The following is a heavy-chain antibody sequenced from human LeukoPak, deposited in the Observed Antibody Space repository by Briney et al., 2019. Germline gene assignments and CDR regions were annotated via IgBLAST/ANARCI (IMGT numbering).Heavy chain of an antibody. CDR1: VYTVTEYY. J-gene: IGHJ4*02. CDR3: ARVQSIAAAGVSEFDY. V-gene: IGHV1-2*02. CDR2: INPNSGGT. D-gene: IGHD6-13*01. Sequence: ASVKVSCKASVYTVTEYYMHWVRQAPGQGLEWMGWINPNSGGTNYAQKFQSRVAITRDTSISTAYMDLSGLRSDDTAVYYCARVQSIAAAGVSEFDYWGQGTLVTVSS.